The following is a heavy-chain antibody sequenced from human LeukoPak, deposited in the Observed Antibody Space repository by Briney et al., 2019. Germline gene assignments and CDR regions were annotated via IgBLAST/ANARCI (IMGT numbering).Heavy chain of an antibody. D-gene: IGHD3-16*02. CDR1: GGSISSYY. Sequence: NPSETLSLTCTVSGGSISSYYWSWIRQPPGKGLEWIGYISYSGSTSYNPSLKSRVTISVDTSKNQFSLKLSSVTAADTAVYYCARYVWGSYPTFEDYWGQGTLVTVSS. J-gene: IGHJ4*02. CDR2: ISYSGST. CDR3: ARYVWGSYPTFEDY. V-gene: IGHV4-59*01.